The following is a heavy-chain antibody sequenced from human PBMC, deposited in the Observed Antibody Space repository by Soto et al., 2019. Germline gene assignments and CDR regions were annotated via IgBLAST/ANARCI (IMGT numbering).Heavy chain of an antibody. D-gene: IGHD1-1*01. CDR3: TRDLYWNYYYGMDV. CDR2: IRSKAYGGTT. V-gene: IGHV3-49*04. CDR1: GFTFGDYA. J-gene: IGHJ6*02. Sequence: SLRLSCTASGFTFGDYAMSWVRQAPGKGLEWVGFIRSKAYGGTTEYAASVKGRFTISRDDSKSIAYLQMNSLKTEDTAVYYCTRDLYWNYYYGMDVWGQGTTVTVSS.